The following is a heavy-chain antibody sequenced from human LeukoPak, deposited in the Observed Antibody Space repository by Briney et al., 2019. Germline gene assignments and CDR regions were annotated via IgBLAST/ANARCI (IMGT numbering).Heavy chain of an antibody. J-gene: IGHJ4*02. CDR2: ISFDGSTK. Sequence: GGSLRLSCAASGFTFSTYGMHWVRQAPGKGLEWVAVISFDGSTKYYADSVKGRFTISRDNSKNTVYVQMNSLRVEDTAVYYCARDHPTSITMVREYYFDYWGQGTLVTVSS. CDR3: ARDHPTSITMVREYYFDY. D-gene: IGHD3-10*01. V-gene: IGHV3-30*03. CDR1: GFTFSTYG.